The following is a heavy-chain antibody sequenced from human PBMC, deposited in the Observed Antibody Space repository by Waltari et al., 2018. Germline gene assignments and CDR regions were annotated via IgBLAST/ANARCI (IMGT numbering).Heavy chain of an antibody. CDR2: YYSEKGKI. J-gene: IGHJ3*01. Sequence: LLQSGAEVRAPGASVKVSCTVSGSVLSALSIQWVRQSPDKGLEWVAGYYSEKGKIIYAQSFQCRVTVTEDKSTDTAFIEVRSLTSEDTAIYYCAKSAPTTLTTLGYGFDVWGQGTLVTVSS. CDR3: AKSAPTTLTTLGYGFDV. V-gene: IGHV1-24*01. CDR1: GSVLSALS. D-gene: IGHD4-4*01.